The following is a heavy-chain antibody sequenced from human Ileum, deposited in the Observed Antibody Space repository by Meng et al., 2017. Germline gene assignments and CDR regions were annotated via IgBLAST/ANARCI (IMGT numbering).Heavy chain of an antibody. V-gene: IGHV3-11*01. D-gene: IGHD7-27*01. Sequence: VQRVESGGALVKPGGFLRLSCAASGFSLSDFYIGWVRQAPGKGLEFIGYVSAIGNIYYAGSILGRFTLSRDTAANSLYLQMDRLRAEDTAVYYCAKSPWGIDFDFWGQGTLVTVSS. CDR1: GFSLSDFY. J-gene: IGHJ4*02. CDR2: VSAIGNI. CDR3: AKSPWGIDFDF.